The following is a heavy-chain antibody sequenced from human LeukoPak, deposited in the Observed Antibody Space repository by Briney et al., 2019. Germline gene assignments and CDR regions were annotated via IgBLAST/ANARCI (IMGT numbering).Heavy chain of an antibody. CDR2: ISGSGGST. J-gene: IGHJ4*02. CDR3: AKDPRRPSYCSGGSCHDDY. D-gene: IGHD2-15*01. V-gene: IGHV3-23*01. CDR1: GFTFSSYS. Sequence: GGSLRLSCAASGFTFSSYSMNWVRQAPGKGLEWVSAISGSGGSTYYADSVKGRFTISRDNSKNTLYLQMNSLRAEDTAVYYCAKDPRRPSYCSGGSCHDDYWGQGTLVTVSS.